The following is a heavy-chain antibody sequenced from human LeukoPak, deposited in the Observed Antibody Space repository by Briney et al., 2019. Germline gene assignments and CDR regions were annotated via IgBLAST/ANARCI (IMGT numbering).Heavy chain of an antibody. V-gene: IGHV4-39*01. J-gene: IGHJ4*02. CDR2: IYYSGTT. CDR3: ARLEGAYYFDY. D-gene: IGHD1-26*01. CDR1: GDSISSSSYF. Sequence: SETLSLTCTVSGDSISSSSYFWGWIRQPPGKGLEYIGSIYYSGTTYYNPSLRSRVTVSIDTSKNQFSLKVSSVTAADTAVYYCARLEGAYYFDYWGQGTLVTVSS.